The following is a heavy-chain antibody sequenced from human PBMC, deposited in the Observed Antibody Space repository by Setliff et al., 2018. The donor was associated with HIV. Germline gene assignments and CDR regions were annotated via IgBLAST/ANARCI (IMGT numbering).Heavy chain of an antibody. V-gene: IGHV4-4*07. D-gene: IGHD6-25*01. CDR3: ARYSPRGYTLTGPY. CDR1: GGSISSYY. Sequence: SETLSLTCTVSGGSISSYYWSWIRQPAGKGLEWIGRVSSRGDTNYNPSLKSRVTMSVDTSKNQFSLKLTSVTAAGTAVYYCARYSPRGYTLTGPYWGQGTLVTVSS. J-gene: IGHJ4*02. CDR2: VSSRGDT.